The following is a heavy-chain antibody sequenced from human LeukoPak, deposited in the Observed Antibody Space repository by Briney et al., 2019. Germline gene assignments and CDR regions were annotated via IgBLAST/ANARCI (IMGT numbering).Heavy chain of an antibody. J-gene: IGHJ6*03. CDR1: GGSISSYY. D-gene: IGHD3-3*01. CDR2: IYTSGST. Sequence: PSETLSLTCTVSGGSISSYYWSWIRQPAGKGLEWIGRIYTSGSTNYNPSLKSRVTMSVDTSKNQFSLKLSSVTAADTAVYYCARVDYDFWSGPSYYMDVWGKGTTVTVSS. V-gene: IGHV4-4*07. CDR3: ARVDYDFWSGPSYYMDV.